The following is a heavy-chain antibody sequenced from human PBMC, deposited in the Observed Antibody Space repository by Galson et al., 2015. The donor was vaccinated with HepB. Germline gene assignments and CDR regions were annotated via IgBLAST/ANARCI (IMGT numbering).Heavy chain of an antibody. CDR1: GYTFTSYG. D-gene: IGHD4-23*01. J-gene: IGHJ4*02. V-gene: IGHV1-18*04. Sequence: SVKVSCKASGYTFTSYGINWVRQAPGQGLEWMGWINAYNGDTNFAQYFQDRVTMTTDTSTSTAYMELRSLRSDDTAVYYCARGSYGGKPTRPPAVSIFDYWGQGTLVTVSS. CDR2: INAYNGDT. CDR3: ARGSYGGKPTRPPAVSIFDY.